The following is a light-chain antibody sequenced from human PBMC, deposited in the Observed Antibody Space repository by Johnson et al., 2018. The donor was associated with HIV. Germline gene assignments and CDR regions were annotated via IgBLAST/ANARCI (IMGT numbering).Light chain of an antibody. CDR2: DNN. J-gene: IGLJ1*01. Sequence: QSVLTQPPSVSAAPGQKVTISCSGSSSNIGSNYVSWYQQLPGTAPKLLIYDNNKRPSGIPDRFSGSKSGTSATLGITRLQTGDEVDYYCGTWHGALGGGGVFGTGTRVTVL. CDR1: SSNIGSNY. CDR3: GTWHGALGGGGV. V-gene: IGLV1-51*01.